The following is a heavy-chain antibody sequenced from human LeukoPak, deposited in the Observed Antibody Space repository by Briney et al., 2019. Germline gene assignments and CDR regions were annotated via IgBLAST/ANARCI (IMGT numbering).Heavy chain of an antibody. CDR2: IIPILGIA. D-gene: IGHD2-2*02. CDR1: GGTFSSYT. V-gene: IGHV1-69*02. CDR3: ARVTSVGYMFDY. J-gene: IGHJ4*02. Sequence: SVKASCKASGGTFSSYTISWVRQAPGQGLEWMGRIIPILGIANYAQKFQGRVTITADKSTSTAYMELSSLRSEDTAVYYCARVTSVGYMFDYWGQGTLVTVSS.